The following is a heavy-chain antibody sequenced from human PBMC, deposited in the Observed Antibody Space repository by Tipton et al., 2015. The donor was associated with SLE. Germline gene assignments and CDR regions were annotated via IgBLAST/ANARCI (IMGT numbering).Heavy chain of an antibody. J-gene: IGHJ3*01. CDR3: AVRRGNQGLGAFDF. Sequence: VQLVQSGAEVKEPGQSLNISCKASRYTFNTYWIAWVRQMPGKGLEWMGIIYPGDSDIRYSPSFQGQVTISADESLTTAYLQWNSLKASDTAMYYCAVRRGNQGLGAFDFWGQGTMVTVSS. D-gene: IGHD1-14*01. V-gene: IGHV5-51*01. CDR1: RYTFNTYW. CDR2: IYPGDSDI.